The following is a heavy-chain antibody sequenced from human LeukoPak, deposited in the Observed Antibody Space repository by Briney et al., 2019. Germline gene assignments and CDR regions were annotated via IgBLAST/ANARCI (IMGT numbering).Heavy chain of an antibody. Sequence: ASVKVSCKASGNDFSDFYFNWVRQAPGRGLEWVGWINPHSRATHYAQRFRGRVTMEGSISTGYMELNSLTSDDTAVYYCVTTSVTHTRDPWGQGTLVTVSS. J-gene: IGHJ5*02. CDR1: GNDFSDFY. V-gene: IGHV1-2*02. CDR2: INPHSRAT. D-gene: IGHD5/OR15-5a*01. CDR3: VTTSVTHTRDP.